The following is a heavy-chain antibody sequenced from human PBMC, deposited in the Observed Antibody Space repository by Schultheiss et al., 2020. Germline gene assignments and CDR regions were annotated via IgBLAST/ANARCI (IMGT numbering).Heavy chain of an antibody. CDR3: ARVGSSTSCYYY. CDR1: GYTFTSYG. V-gene: IGHV1-18*01. J-gene: IGHJ4*02. CDR2: ISAYNGNT. D-gene: IGHD2-2*01. Sequence: ASVKVSCKASGYTFTSYGISWVRQAPRQGLEWMRWISAYNGNTNYAQKLQGRVTMTTDTSTNTAFMELSSLRSEDTAVYYCARVGSSTSCYYYWGQGALVTVSS.